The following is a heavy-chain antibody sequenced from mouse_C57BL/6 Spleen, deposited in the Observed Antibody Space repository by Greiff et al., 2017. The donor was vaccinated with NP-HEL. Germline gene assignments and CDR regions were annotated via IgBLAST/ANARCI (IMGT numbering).Heavy chain of an antibody. CDR2: INPSTGGT. J-gene: IGHJ1*03. Sequence: VQLKQSGPELVKPGASVKISCKASGYSFTGYYMNWVKQSPEKSLEWIGEINPSTGGTTYNQKFKAKATLTVDKSSSTAYMQLKSLTSEDSAVYYCARYYYGSSYVGYWYFDVWGTGTTVTVSS. V-gene: IGHV1-42*01. CDR1: GYSFTGYY. CDR3: ARYYYGSSYVGYWYFDV. D-gene: IGHD1-1*01.